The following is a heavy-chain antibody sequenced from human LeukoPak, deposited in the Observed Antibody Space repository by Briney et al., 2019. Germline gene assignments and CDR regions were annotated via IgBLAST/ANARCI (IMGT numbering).Heavy chain of an antibody. CDR2: ISYDATNK. J-gene: IGHJ4*02. V-gene: IGHV3-30*18. CDR1: GFTFSSYG. CDR3: AKDLPVRFFQWLLPDY. Sequence: GGSLRLSCAASGFTFSSYGMHWVRQAPGKGLEWVAIISYDATNKYYADSVKGRFTISRDNFKNTLYLQMNSLRAEDTAVYYCAKDLPVRFFQWLLPDYWGQGTLVTVSS. D-gene: IGHD3-3*01.